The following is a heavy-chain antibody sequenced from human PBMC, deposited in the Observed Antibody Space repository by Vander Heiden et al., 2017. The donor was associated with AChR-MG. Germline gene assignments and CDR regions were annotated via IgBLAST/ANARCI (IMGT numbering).Heavy chain of an antibody. D-gene: IGHD6-19*01. CDR2: MNPNSGNT. J-gene: IGHJ5*02. CDR3: ARLKREQWLGLGGWFDP. CDR1: GYTFTSYA. Sequence: QLQLVQSGAEVKKPVASVKVSCQASGYTFTSYAINWVRRATGQGLEWMGWMNPNSGNTGYAQKFQGRVTMTRNTSISTAYMELSSLRSEDTAVYYCARLKREQWLGLGGWFDPWGQGTLVTVSS. V-gene: IGHV1-8*01.